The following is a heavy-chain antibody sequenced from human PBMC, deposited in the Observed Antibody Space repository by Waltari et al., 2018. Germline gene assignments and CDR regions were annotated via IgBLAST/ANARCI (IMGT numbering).Heavy chain of an antibody. CDR1: GGSISSGASY. V-gene: IGHV4-39*01. CDR3: ARQDYYYVKGYFDL. D-gene: IGHD3-22*01. Sequence: QLQLQESGPGLVKPSETVSLTCTVSGGSISSGASYWGWVRQPPGKGLAFIASIFYSGATYYNPSLESRVTISVDTSKNQFSLELTSVTDADTAVYYCARQDYYYVKGYFDLWGRGTLVTVSS. CDR2: IFYSGAT. J-gene: IGHJ2*01.